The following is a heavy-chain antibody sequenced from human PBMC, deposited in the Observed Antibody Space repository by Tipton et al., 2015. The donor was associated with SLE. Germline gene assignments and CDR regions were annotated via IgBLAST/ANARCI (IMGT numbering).Heavy chain of an antibody. CDR3: ARHLTGDPFHF. Sequence: QSGPEVKKPGESLKISCKASGYSFTSYWIGWVRQMPGKGLEWMGFIYPGDSDTRYSPSFQGQVTMSADKSSSTAYLQWSSLKASDTAMYFCARHLTGDPFHFWGQGTMVTVSS. V-gene: IGHV5-51*01. J-gene: IGHJ3*01. D-gene: IGHD7-27*01. CDR2: IYPGDSDT. CDR1: GYSFTSYW.